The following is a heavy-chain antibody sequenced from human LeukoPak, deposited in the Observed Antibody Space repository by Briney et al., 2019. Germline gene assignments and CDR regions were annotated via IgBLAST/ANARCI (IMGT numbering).Heavy chain of an antibody. CDR2: ISSSGSTI. CDR3: ARDPGCCPFDY. V-gene: IGHV3-48*03. CDR1: GFTFSSYE. D-gene: IGHD2-8*01. J-gene: IGHJ4*02. Sequence: GGSLRLSCAASGFTFSSYEMNWVRQAPGKGLEWASYISSSGSTIYYADSVKGRFTISRDNAKNSLYLQMNSLRAEDTAVYYCARDPGCCPFDYWGQGTLVTVSS.